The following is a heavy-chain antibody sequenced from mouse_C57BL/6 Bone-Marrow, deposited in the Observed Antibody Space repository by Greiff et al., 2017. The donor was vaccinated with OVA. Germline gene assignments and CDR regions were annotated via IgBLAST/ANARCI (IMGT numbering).Heavy chain of an antibody. CDR3: ARDYGNPHYYAMDY. Sequence: VKLQQSGAELARPGASVKLSCKASGYTFTSYGISWVKQRTGQGLEWIGEIYPRSGNTYYNEKFKGKATLTADKYSSTAYMALRSLTSEDSAVYFCARDYGNPHYYAMDYWGQGTSVTVSS. D-gene: IGHD2-1*01. J-gene: IGHJ4*01. V-gene: IGHV1-81*01. CDR1: GYTFTSYG. CDR2: IYPRSGNT.